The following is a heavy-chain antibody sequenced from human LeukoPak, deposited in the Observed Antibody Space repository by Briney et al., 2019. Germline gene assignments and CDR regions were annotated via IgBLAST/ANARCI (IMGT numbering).Heavy chain of an antibody. J-gene: IGHJ4*02. CDR2: ISSSATYI. D-gene: IGHD3-3*01. Sequence: GGSLRLSCGASGFTFSSYGMEWVRQAPGKGLEWISSISSSATYIYYADSVRGRFTISRDNAKNSVYLQMNSLTADDTAVYYCARRLRFLDLDWGQGTLVTVSS. CDR1: GFTFSSYG. CDR3: ARRLRFLDLD. V-gene: IGHV3-21*01.